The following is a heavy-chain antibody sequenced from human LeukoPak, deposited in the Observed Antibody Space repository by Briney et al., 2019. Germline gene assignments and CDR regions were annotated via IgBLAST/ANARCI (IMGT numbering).Heavy chain of an antibody. CDR3: ARDPVYGSGTF. CDR1: GGSIRSGDYY. D-gene: IGHD3-10*01. Sequence: SETLSLTCTVAGGSIRSGDYYWSWIPQPPGKGLEWIGYIYYSGTTYYNPSLKGRISFSMQTSKNQFSLNLRSVTAADTAVYYCARDPVYGSGTFWGQGTLVTVSS. V-gene: IGHV4-30-4*02. CDR2: IYYSGTT. J-gene: IGHJ4*02.